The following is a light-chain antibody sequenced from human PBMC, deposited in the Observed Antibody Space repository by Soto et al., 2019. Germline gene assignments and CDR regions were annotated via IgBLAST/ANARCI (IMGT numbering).Light chain of an antibody. J-gene: IGLJ2*01. CDR2: DVS. V-gene: IGLV2-14*01. CDR1: SSDVGGYNY. CDR3: SSYTGSSTVV. Sequence: QSALTQPASVSGSPGQSITISCTGTSSDVGGYNYVSWYQQHPGKAPKLMIYDVSNRPPGVSNRVSASKSGYTASLTIAGFQAGDEADYYCSSYTGSSTVVFGGGTQLTVL.